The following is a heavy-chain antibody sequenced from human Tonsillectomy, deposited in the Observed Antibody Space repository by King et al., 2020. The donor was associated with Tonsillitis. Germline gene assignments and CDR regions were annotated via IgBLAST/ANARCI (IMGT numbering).Heavy chain of an antibody. CDR2: IKRKTDGDST. CDR3: MAATR. V-gene: IGHV3-15*07. J-gene: IGHJ4*02. D-gene: IGHD5-24*01. Sequence: VQLVESGGGLVEPGGSLRLSCAASGFTFTNAWMNCVPQSPGKGLAWVGRIKRKTDGDSTDQAAPLKGRFTIPREDAKKMLYLQMNSLKTEDTAVYYCMAATRGGQGTLVTVSS. CDR1: GFTFTNAW.